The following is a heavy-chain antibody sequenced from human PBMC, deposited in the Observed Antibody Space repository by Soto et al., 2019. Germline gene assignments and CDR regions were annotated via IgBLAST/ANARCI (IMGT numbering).Heavy chain of an antibody. D-gene: IGHD3-9*01. CDR1: GFTFSSYA. CDR2: ISSNGGST. V-gene: IGHV3-64*01. CDR3: ASSYYDILPGYYSNYYYGRDV. Sequence: EVQLVESGGGLVQPGGSLRLSCAASGFTFSSYAMHWVRQAPGKGLEYVSAISSNGGSTYYANSVKGRFTISRDNSKNTLYLQMGSLRAEDMAVYYCASSYYDILPGYYSNYYYGRDVWGQGTTVTVSS. J-gene: IGHJ6*02.